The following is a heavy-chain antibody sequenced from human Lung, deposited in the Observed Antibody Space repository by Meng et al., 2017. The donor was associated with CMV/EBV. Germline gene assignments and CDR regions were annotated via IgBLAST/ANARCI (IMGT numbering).Heavy chain of an antibody. V-gene: IGHV3-21*01. J-gene: IGHJ4*02. CDR3: ARYYDFWSGYQVANYYFDY. D-gene: IGHD3-3*01. CDR1: GFTFSSYS. CDR2: ISSSSSYI. Sequence: GEXXKISCAASGFTFSSYSMNWVRQAPGKGLEWVSSISSSSSYIYYADSVKGRFTISRDNAKNSLYLQMNSLRAEDTAVYYCARYYDFWSGYQVANYYFDYWXQGTXVTVSS.